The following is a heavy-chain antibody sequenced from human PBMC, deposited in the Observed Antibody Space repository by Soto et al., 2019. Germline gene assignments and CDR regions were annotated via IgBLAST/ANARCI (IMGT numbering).Heavy chain of an antibody. J-gene: IGHJ6*02. CDR1: GYSFTSYA. V-gene: IGHV1-3*04. CDR3: ASLCGGSCYDSDV. D-gene: IGHD2-15*01. CDR2: INTGNGNT. Sequence: ASVKLSCKASGYSFTSYAMHWVRQAPGQRLEWMGWINTGNGNTKYSQKFQGRVTITRDTFASTAYMELSSLRSEDTAVYYCASLCGGSCYDSDVWGQGTTVTVSS.